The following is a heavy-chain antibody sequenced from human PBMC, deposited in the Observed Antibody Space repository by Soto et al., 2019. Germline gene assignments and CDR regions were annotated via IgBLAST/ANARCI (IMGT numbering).Heavy chain of an antibody. D-gene: IGHD5-18*01. J-gene: IGHJ4*02. CDR1: GFTLSSYG. Sequence: QVQLVESGGGVVQPGRSLRLSCAVSGFTLSSYGIHWVRQAPGKGLEWVAFMSYDGNKKYYADSVKDRFTISRDNSKNTLYLQMDSLRADDTAMYYCAKGLSVIQEWIIDGHWGQGTQVTVSS. V-gene: IGHV3-30*18. CDR3: AKGLSVIQEWIIDGH. CDR2: MSYDGNKK.